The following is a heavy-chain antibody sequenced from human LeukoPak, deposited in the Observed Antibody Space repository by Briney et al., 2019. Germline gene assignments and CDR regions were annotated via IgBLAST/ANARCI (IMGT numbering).Heavy chain of an antibody. D-gene: IGHD2-15*01. Sequence: PGGSLRLSCAASGFTFSSYWMSWVRQAPGKGLEWVSGISGSSGSTYYADSVKGRFTISRDTSKNTLYLQMNSLRAEDTAVYYCAKTPDYGMDVWGQGTTVTVSS. CDR1: GFTFSSYW. CDR3: AKTPDYGMDV. V-gene: IGHV3-23*01. J-gene: IGHJ6*02. CDR2: ISGSSGST.